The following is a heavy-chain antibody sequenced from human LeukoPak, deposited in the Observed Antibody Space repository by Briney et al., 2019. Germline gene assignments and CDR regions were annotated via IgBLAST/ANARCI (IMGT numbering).Heavy chain of an antibody. CDR3: ARGPPRYPGIAAAPGDY. CDR1: GGSFSGYY. V-gene: IGHV4-34*01. D-gene: IGHD6-13*01. J-gene: IGHJ4*02. Sequence: SETLSLTCAVYGGSFSGYYWSWIRQPPGKGLEWVGEINHSGSTNYNPSLKSRVTISVATSKHQFSLKLSSATDADTAVYYCARGPPRYPGIAAAPGDYWGQGTLVTVSS. CDR2: INHSGST.